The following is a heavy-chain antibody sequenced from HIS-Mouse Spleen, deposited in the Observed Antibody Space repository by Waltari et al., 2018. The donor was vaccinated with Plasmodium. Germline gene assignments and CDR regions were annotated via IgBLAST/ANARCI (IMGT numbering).Heavy chain of an antibody. V-gene: IGHV3-33*06. CDR1: GVTFSSDG. CDR2: IWYDGSNK. D-gene: IGHD6-13*01. CDR3: AKDSAAAVPYYFDY. Sequence: QVQLVESGGGVVQPGRSLRLSCAPSGVTFSSDGLHGVRQAPGKGLGWVAGIWYDGSNKYYADSLKGLFTISRDNSKNTLYLQMNSLRAEDTAVYYCAKDSAAAVPYYFDYWGQGTLVTVSS. J-gene: IGHJ4*02.